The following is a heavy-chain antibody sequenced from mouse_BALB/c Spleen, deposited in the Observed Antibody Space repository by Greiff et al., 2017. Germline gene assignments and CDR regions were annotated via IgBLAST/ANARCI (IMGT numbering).Heavy chain of an antibody. Sequence: QVQLQQPGAELVKPGASVKLSCKASGYTFTSYWMHWVKQRPGQGLEWIGAIDTSDSYTSYNQKFKGKATLTVDESSSTAYMQLSSLTSEDSAVYYCAREGSYWGQGTLVTVSA. CDR3: AREGSY. CDR1: GYTFTSYW. J-gene: IGHJ3*01. V-gene: IGHV1-69*02. CDR2: IDTSDSYT.